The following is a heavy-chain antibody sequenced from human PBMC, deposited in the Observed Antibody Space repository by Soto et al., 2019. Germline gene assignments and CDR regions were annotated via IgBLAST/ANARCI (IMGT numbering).Heavy chain of an antibody. J-gene: IGHJ4*02. Sequence: EVQLLESGGGLVQPGGSLRLSCAASGFTFSSYAMGWVRQTPGKGLEWVSAISGTGDRTFYADSVKGRFTISRDNSKKMFSLQMNSLRAEDTAVYYCAKALWFGVVLSGGYFDYWGQGTLVTVSS. V-gene: IGHV3-23*01. CDR3: AKALWFGVVLSGGYFDY. CDR1: GFTFSSYA. CDR2: ISGTGDRT. D-gene: IGHD3-10*01.